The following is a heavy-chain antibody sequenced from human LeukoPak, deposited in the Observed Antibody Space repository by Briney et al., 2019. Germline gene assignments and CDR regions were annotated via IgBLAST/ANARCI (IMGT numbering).Heavy chain of an antibody. CDR1: GGSISSYY. CDR3: ARHYGTYYDFWSGYYSGYYFDY. J-gene: IGHJ4*02. D-gene: IGHD3-3*01. Sequence: PSETLSLTCTVSGGSISSYYWSWIRQPPGKGLERIGYIYYSGSTNNNPSLKSRVTISVDTSKNQFSLKLSSVTAADTAVYYCARHYGTYYDFWSGYYSGYYFDYWGQGTLVTVSS. V-gene: IGHV4-59*08. CDR2: IYYSGST.